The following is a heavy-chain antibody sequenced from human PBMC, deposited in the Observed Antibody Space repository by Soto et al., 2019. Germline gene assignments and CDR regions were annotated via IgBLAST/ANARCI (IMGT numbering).Heavy chain of an antibody. CDR1: GGSISSGDYY. D-gene: IGHD5-12*01. CDR2: IYYSGST. V-gene: IGHV4-30-4*01. Sequence: QVQLQESGPGLVKPSQTLSLTCTVSGGSISSGDYYWSWIRQPPGKGLEWIGYIYYSGSTYYNPSLKSRVTISVATSKNHFSLKLGPVTAADTAVYYGARDRTRDGDGYNLDYWGQETLVTVSS. CDR3: ARDRTRDGDGYNLDY. J-gene: IGHJ4*02.